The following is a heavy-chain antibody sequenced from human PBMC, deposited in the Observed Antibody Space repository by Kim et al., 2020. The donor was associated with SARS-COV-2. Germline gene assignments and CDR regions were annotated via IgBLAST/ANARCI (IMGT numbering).Heavy chain of an antibody. D-gene: IGHD1-7*01. Sequence: GGSLRLSCAASGFTFSSYAMSWVRQAPGRGLEWVSGISSSTGSTYYADSVKGRFTISRDNSKDTLYLQMSSLRAEDTALYYCAKGRYNWNYGAFDVWGQGTMVTVSS. CDR3: AKGRYNWNYGAFDV. CDR1: GFTFSSYA. J-gene: IGHJ3*01. CDR2: ISSSTGST. V-gene: IGHV3-23*01.